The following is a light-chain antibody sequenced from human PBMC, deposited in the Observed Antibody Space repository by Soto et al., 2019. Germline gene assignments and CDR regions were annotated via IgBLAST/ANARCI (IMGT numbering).Light chain of an antibody. V-gene: IGKV3-20*01. Sequence: EIVLTQSPCTLSLSPGERATRSCRASQRLTNSIIAWYQQKPGQAPTLLIYDTSSRATGIPDRFSGSGSGTDFTLTISRLEPDDFAVFFCQQYGTSEIIFGQGTRLEIK. CDR1: QRLTNSI. J-gene: IGKJ5*01. CDR3: QQYGTSEII. CDR2: DTS.